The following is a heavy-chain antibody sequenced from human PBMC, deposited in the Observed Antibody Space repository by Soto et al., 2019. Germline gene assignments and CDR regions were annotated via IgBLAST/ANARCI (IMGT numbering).Heavy chain of an antibody. CDR3: ARAVVMDALLDDY. D-gene: IGHD2-8*01. V-gene: IGHV3-48*01. Sequence: EVQLVESGGGLVQPGGSLRLSCAASGFTFSSYSMNWVRQAPGKGLEWVSYISSSSSTIYYADSVKGRFTISRDNAKNSLYLQMNSLRAEDTAVYYWARAVVMDALLDDYWGQGTLVTVSS. J-gene: IGHJ4*02. CDR2: ISSSSSTI. CDR1: GFTFSSYS.